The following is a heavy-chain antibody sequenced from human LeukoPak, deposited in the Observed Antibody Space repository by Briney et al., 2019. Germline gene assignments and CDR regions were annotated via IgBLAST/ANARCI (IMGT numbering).Heavy chain of an antibody. CDR1: GGSISSYY. CDR2: IYYSGST. D-gene: IGHD2-15*01. J-gene: IGHJ6*03. CDR3: AKVDVVPASKAAYYMDV. Sequence: SETLSLTCTVSGGSISSYYWSWIRQPPGKGLEWIGYIYYSGSTNYNPSLESRVTISVDTSKNQFSLKLSSVTAADTAVYYCAKVDVVPASKAAYYMDVWGKGTTVTVSS. V-gene: IGHV4-59*08.